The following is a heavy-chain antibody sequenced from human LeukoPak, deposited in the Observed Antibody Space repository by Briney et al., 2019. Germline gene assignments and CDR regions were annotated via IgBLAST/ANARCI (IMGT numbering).Heavy chain of an antibody. D-gene: IGHD3-10*01. V-gene: IGHV4-61*02. Sequence: PSETLSLTCTVSGGSISSGSYYWSWIRQPAGKGLEWIGRICTSGSTNYNPSLKSRVTISVDTSKNQFSLKLSSVTAADTAVYYCARVPPWFGGPPGAFDIWGQGTMVTVSS. CDR2: ICTSGST. J-gene: IGHJ3*02. CDR3: ARVPPWFGGPPGAFDI. CDR1: GGSISSGSYY.